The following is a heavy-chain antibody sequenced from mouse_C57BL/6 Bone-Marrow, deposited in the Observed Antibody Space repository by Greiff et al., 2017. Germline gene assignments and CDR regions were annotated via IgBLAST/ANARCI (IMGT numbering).Heavy chain of an antibody. CDR3: ASYDGYDIFAD. CDR2: IDPSDSYT. D-gene: IGHD2-3*01. CDR1: GYTFTSYW. J-gene: IGHJ3*01. Sequence: QVQLQQPGAELVMPGASVKLSCKASGYTFTSYWMHWVKQRPGQGLEWIGEIDPSDSYTNYNQKFKGKSTLTVDKSSSTAYMQLSSLTSEDSAVYYCASYDGYDIFADWGQGTLVTVSA. V-gene: IGHV1-69*01.